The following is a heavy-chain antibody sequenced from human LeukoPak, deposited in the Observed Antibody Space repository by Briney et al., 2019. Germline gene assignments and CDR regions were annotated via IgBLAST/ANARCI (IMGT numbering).Heavy chain of an antibody. CDR2: IKQDGSEK. Sequence: GGSLRLSCDASGFTLRNYWMGWVRQATGKGLAWVANIKQDGSEKYYVGSVTGRFSISRDNAKNSLFLQMNGMRAEDTAVYYCARWATSVDLWGRGALVSVSS. CDR1: GFTLRNYW. V-gene: IGHV3-7*01. CDR3: ARWATSVDL. J-gene: IGHJ4*02. D-gene: IGHD2-21*01.